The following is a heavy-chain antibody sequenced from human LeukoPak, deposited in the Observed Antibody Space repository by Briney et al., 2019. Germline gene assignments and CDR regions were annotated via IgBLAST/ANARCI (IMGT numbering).Heavy chain of an antibody. CDR2: ISYDGSNK. CDR3: ARSIFGDNDY. CDR1: GFTFSSYA. D-gene: IGHD3-10*02. J-gene: IGHJ4*02. Sequence: PGGPLSLSCAASGFTFSSYAMHWVRQAPGKGLEWVAVISYDGSNKYYADSVKGRFTISRDNSKNTLYLQMNSLRAEDTAVYYCARSIFGDNDYWGQGTLVTVSS. V-gene: IGHV3-30*04.